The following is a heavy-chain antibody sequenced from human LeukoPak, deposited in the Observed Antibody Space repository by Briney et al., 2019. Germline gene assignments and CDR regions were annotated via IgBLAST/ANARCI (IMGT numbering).Heavy chain of an antibody. CDR3: ARDNSVGDNAWWFDP. CDR2: INPTGGST. Sequence: GASVKVSCKASGYTFTRYYMHWVRQAPGQGLEWMGLINPTGGSTGYAQKFQGRVTMTRDMSTSTDYMELSSLRSEDTAIYYCARDNSVGDNAWWFDPWGQGTLVTVSS. CDR1: GYTFTRYY. J-gene: IGHJ5*02. V-gene: IGHV1-46*01. D-gene: IGHD1-26*01.